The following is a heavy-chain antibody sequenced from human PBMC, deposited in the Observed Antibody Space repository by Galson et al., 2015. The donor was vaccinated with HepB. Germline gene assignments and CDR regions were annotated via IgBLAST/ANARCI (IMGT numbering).Heavy chain of an antibody. Sequence: SLRLSCAASGFTFDNYAMHWVRQPPGKGLEWVSGISWNSGRIDYADSVQGRFTISRDNAKDSLYLQMNSLRPEDTALYYCAKDPGSSDDGYHYYYGMDVWGQGTTVTVSS. J-gene: IGHJ6*02. D-gene: IGHD6-25*01. CDR1: GFTFDNYA. V-gene: IGHV3-9*01. CDR3: AKDPGSSDDGYHYYYGMDV. CDR2: ISWNSGRI.